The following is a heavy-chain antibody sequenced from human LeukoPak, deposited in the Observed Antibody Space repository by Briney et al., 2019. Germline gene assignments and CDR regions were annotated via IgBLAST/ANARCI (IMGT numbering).Heavy chain of an antibody. V-gene: IGHV3-48*04. J-gene: IGHJ4*02. CDR3: ARGPMLRGVIIRRSKSGYFDY. D-gene: IGHD3-10*01. Sequence: GGSLRLSCAASGFTFNSYSMNWVRQAPGKGLEWVSYISSSGSTIYYTDSVKGRFTISRDNARNSLDLQMNSLRAEDTAVYYCARGPMLRGVIIRRSKSGYFDYWGQGTLVTVSS. CDR1: GFTFNSYS. CDR2: ISSSGSTI.